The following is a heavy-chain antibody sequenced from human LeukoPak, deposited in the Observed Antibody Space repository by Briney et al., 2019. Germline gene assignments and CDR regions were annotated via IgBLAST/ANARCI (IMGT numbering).Heavy chain of an antibody. J-gene: IGHJ3*02. V-gene: IGHV7-4-1*02. Sequence: GASVKVSCKASEYTFTSYAMNWVRQAPGQGLEWMGWINTNTGNPTYAQGFTGRFVFSLDTSVSTAYLQISSLKAEDTAVYYCAREDRWGRWLQLGAFDIWGQGTMVTVSS. D-gene: IGHD5-24*01. CDR3: AREDRWGRWLQLGAFDI. CDR1: EYTFTSYA. CDR2: INTNTGNP.